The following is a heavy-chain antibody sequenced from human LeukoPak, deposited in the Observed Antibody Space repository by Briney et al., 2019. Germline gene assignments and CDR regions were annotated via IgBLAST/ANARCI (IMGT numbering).Heavy chain of an antibody. D-gene: IGHD6-13*01. Sequence: GGSLRLSCAASGFDLTTYAITWVRQAPAKGLEWVSSIRIGGGGTHYADSVKGRFTISRDNSENTLHLQMNNLRVEDTARYFCARCMVLSQGWCNWFDPWGQGTLVTVSS. CDR3: ARCMVLSQGWCNWFDP. J-gene: IGHJ5*02. CDR2: IRIGGGGT. V-gene: IGHV3-23*01. CDR1: GFDLTTYA.